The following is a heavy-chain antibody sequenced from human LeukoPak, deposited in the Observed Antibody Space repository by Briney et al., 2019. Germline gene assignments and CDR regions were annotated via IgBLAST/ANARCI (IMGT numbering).Heavy chain of an antibody. J-gene: IGHJ3*02. CDR1: GFTFSSYA. V-gene: IGHV3-64D*06. CDR2: ISSNGGGT. Sequence: QPGGSLRLSCSASGFTFSSYAMLWVRQAPGKGLEYVSTISSNGGGTHYADSVKGRFTISRDNSKNTLYLQMSSLRAEDTAVYYCVKGGIVVLISAFDIWGQGTMVTVSS. D-gene: IGHD3-22*01. CDR3: VKGGIVVLISAFDI.